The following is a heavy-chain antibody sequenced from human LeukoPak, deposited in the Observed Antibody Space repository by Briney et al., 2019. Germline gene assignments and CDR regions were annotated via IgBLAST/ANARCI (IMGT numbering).Heavy chain of an antibody. CDR1: GASIRSYY. CDR3: ARDLYCSSTTCYWFDL. J-gene: IGHJ5*02. D-gene: IGHD2-2*01. V-gene: IGHV4-4*07. CDR2: MYSSGST. Sequence: SETLSLTCSVSGASIRSYYWSWIRQPAGKGLEWIGRMYSSGSTDYNPSLKSRVTMSVDTSKNQFSLRLRSVTAADTAVYYCARDLYCSSTTCYWFDLWGQGTLVTVSS.